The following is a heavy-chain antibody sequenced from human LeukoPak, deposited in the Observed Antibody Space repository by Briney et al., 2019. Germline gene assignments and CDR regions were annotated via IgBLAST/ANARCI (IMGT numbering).Heavy chain of an antibody. Sequence: PGGSLRLSCAASGFTFSSYAMNWVRQAPGKGLEWVSVISGSGGSTYYADSVKGRFTMSRDNSKNTLYLQMNGLRVEDTAVYYCAKMQGYFDYWGQGTLVTVSS. CDR2: ISGSGGST. CDR3: AKMQGYFDY. J-gene: IGHJ4*02. V-gene: IGHV3-23*01. CDR1: GFTFSSYA.